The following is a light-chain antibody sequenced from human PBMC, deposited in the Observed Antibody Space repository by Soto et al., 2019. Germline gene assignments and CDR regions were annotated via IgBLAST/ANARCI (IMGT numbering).Light chain of an antibody. V-gene: IGLV2-14*03. CDR2: DVS. J-gene: IGLJ2*01. Sequence: QSALTQPASVSGSPGQSITISCTGTSSDIGGYDYVSWYQQHPGKAPQLMIYDVSNRSSGVSNRFSGSKSGKTASLTISGLQAEDEADYYCSSYANTSPVVFGGGTKVTVL. CDR1: SSDIGGYDY. CDR3: SSYANTSPVV.